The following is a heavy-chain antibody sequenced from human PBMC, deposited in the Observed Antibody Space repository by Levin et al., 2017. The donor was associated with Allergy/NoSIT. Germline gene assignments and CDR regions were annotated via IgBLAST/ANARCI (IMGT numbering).Heavy chain of an antibody. V-gene: IGHV5-51*01. CDR1: GSSFSSYW. CDR3: ATAKTELATPFDY. CDR2: IYPGDSDT. D-gene: IGHD6-13*01. Sequence: PGGSLRLSCKGSGSSFSSYWIGWVRQMPGKGLEWMGIIYPGDSDTRYSPSFQGQVTMSADKSTTTAYLQWSSLKASDSAIYYCATAKTELATPFDYWGQGTLVTVSS. J-gene: IGHJ4*02.